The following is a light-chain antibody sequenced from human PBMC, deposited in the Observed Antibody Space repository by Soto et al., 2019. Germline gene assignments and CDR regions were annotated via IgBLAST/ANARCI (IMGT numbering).Light chain of an antibody. V-gene: IGKV1-5*01. CDR1: QSISHF. CDR3: QQYTSYSRA. Sequence: DIQMTQSPSTLSASVGARVTITCRASQSISHFLAWYQQKPGKVPKLLIYDASNLGSGVPSRFSGSGSGTDFTLTISGLQPDDFTTDDCQQYTSYSRAFGQGTKVYLK. CDR2: DAS. J-gene: IGKJ1*01.